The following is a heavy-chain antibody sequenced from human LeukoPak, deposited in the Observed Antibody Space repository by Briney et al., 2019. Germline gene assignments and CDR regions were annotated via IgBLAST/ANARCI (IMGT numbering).Heavy chain of an antibody. CDR3: AKATDYGDYPPYYFDY. V-gene: IGHV3-23*01. Sequence: GGSLRLSCAASGFTFSSYAMSWVRQAPGKGLEWVSAISGSGGRTYYADSVKGRFTISRDNSKNTLYLQMNSLRAEATAVYYCAKATDYGDYPPYYFDYWGQGTLVTVSS. D-gene: IGHD4-17*01. CDR2: ISGSGGRT. J-gene: IGHJ4*02. CDR1: GFTFSSYA.